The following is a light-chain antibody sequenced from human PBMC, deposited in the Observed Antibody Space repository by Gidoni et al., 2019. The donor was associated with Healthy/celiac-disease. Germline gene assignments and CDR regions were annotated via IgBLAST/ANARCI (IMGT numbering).Light chain of an antibody. J-gene: IGKJ2*01. CDR1: QGISNS. Sequence: DIQMTQSPSSLSASVGDRVTITCRASQGISNSLAWYQQKPGKAPKLLLYAASRVESGVPSRFSGSGSGTDYTLTISSLQPEDFATYYCQQYYSTHTFXQXTKLEIK. CDR2: AAS. V-gene: IGKV1-NL1*01. CDR3: QQYYSTHT.